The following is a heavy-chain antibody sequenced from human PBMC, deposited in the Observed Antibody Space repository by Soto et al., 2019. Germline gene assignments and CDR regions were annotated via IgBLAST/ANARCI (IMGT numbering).Heavy chain of an antibody. CDR1: GYTFTSYG. CDR2: ISAYNGNT. J-gene: IGHJ6*02. V-gene: IGHV1-18*01. CDR3: ARGPPATYYYYYYGLDV. Sequence: VASVQVSCMSSGYTFTSYGIISVRQAPGPGLEWMGWISAYNGNTNYAQKLQGRVTMTTDTSTSTAYMELRSLRSDDTAVYYCARGPPATYYYYYYGLDVWGQGTTVTVS.